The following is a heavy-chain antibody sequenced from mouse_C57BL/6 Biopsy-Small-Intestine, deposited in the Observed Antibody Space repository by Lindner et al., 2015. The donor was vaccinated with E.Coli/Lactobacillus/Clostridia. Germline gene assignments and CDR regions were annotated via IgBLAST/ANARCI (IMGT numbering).Heavy chain of an antibody. V-gene: IGHV5-17*03. J-gene: IGHJ3*01. CDR2: LSSGSSTI. CDR1: GFTFSDYG. D-gene: IGHD2-12*01. CDR3: ARAYDGAWFAY. Sequence: VQLQESGGGLVKPGGSLKLSCAASGFTFSDYGMHWVRQAPEKGLEWIAYLSSGSSTIYYADIVKGRFTISRDNAKNNLYLQMSHLKSEDTAMYYCARAYDGAWFAYWGQGTLVTVSA.